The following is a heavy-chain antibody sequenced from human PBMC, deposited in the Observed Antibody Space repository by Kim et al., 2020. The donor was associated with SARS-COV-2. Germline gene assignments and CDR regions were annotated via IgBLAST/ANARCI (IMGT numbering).Heavy chain of an antibody. J-gene: IGHJ4*02. CDR2: T. D-gene: IGHD5-18*01. V-gene: IGHV3-23*01. Sequence: TYYADSVKGRFTVSRDNSKSTLYLQMNSLRAEDTAVYYCAKLWLQHCSDNWGQGTLVTVSS. CDR3: AKLWLQHCSDN.